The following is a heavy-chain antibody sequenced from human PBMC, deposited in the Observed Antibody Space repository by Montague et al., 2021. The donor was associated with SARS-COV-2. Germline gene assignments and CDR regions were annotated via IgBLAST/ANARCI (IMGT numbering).Heavy chain of an antibody. V-gene: IGHV4-4*07. CDR1: GDSISYFY. D-gene: IGHD2-21*01. CDR2: VSAGGRP. CDR3: ARGVVAALPVVDY. J-gene: IGHJ4*02. Sequence: SETLSLTCTVSGDSISYFYWNWIRQPAGKGLECIGRVSAGGRPNSNPSLRSRVTMAVDTSKSQLSLKLTSVTAADTAVYYCARGVVAALPVVDYWGRGTLVTVSS.